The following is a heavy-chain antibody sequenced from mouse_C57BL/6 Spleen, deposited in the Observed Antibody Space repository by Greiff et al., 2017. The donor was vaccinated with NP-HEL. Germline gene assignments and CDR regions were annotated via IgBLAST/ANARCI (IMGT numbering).Heavy chain of an antibody. CDR3: TRCYDYDGNYFDY. V-gene: IGHV6-6*01. J-gene: IGHJ2*01. CDR2: IRNKANNHAT. Sequence: EVHLVESGGGLVQPGGSMKLSCAASGFTFSDAWMDWVRQSPEKGLEWVAEIRNKANNHATYYAESVKGRFTISRDDSKSSVYLQMNSLRAEDTGIYYCTRCYDYDGNYFDYWGQGTTLTVSS. CDR1: GFTFSDAW. D-gene: IGHD2-4*01.